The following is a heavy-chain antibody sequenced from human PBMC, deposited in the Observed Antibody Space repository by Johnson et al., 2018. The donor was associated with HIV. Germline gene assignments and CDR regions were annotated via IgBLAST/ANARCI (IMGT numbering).Heavy chain of an antibody. Sequence: VQLVESGGGLVQPGGSLRLSCAASGFTVSSNYMSWVRQAPGKGLEWVSVIYSGGSTYYADSVKGRFTISRDNAKNSLYLQMNSLRAEDTAVFYCARARAGAFDIWGQGTMVTVSS. CDR3: ARARAGAFDI. D-gene: IGHD6-13*01. CDR1: GFTVSSNY. CDR2: IYSGGST. J-gene: IGHJ3*02. V-gene: IGHV3-66*01.